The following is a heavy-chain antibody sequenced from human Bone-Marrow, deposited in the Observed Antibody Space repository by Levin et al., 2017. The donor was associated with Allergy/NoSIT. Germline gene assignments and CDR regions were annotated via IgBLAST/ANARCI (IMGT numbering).Heavy chain of an antibody. CDR3: ARRYSGYDYIAPDY. V-gene: IGHV3-74*01. D-gene: IGHD5-12*01. CDR1: GFTFSSYW. Sequence: GESLKISCAASGFTFSSYWMHWVRQAPGKGLVWVSRINSDGSSTSYADSVKGRFTISRDNAKNTLYLQMNSLRAEDTAVYYCARRYSGYDYIAPDYWGQGTLVTVSS. J-gene: IGHJ4*02. CDR2: INSDGSST.